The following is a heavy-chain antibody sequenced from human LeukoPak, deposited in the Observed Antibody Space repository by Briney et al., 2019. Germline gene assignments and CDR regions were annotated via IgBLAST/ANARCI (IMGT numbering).Heavy chain of an antibody. J-gene: IGHJ6*03. Sequence: ASVTVSCKASGYTFTSYGISWVRQAPGQGREGMGWISAYNGNTNYAQKLQGRVTMTTDTSTSTAYMELRSLRSDDTAVYYCARDRWGTTDYYYYYYMDVWGKGTTVTVSS. D-gene: IGHD1-1*01. CDR1: GYTFTSYG. V-gene: IGHV1-18*01. CDR3: ARDRWGTTDYYYYYYMDV. CDR2: ISAYNGNT.